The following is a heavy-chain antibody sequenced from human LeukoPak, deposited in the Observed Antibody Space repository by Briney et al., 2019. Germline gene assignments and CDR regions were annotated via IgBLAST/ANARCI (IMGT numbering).Heavy chain of an antibody. D-gene: IGHD3-16*02. J-gene: IGHJ4*02. CDR1: GXTFSSYG. CDR3: ARDFELSH. Sequence: PGGSLRLSCAASGXTFSSYGMHWVRQAPAKGLDWVALIWYDGSSKHYADSVRGRFTISRDNSKNTLYLQMNSLRAEDTAVYYCARDFELSHWGQGTLVTVSS. V-gene: IGHV3-33*01. CDR2: IWYDGSSK.